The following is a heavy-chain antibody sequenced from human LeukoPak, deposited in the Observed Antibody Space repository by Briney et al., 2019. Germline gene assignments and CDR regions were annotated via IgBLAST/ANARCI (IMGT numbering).Heavy chain of an antibody. D-gene: IGHD1-26*01. CDR2: IYYSGST. CDR1: GGSISSSSYY. CDR3: ARPGIVEAVGL. V-gene: IGHV4-39*01. J-gene: IGHJ4*02. Sequence: PSETLSLTCTVSGGSISSSSYYWGWIRQPPGKGLEWIGSIYYSGSTYYNPSLKSRVTISVDTSKNQFSLKLSSVTAADTAVYYCARPGIVEAVGLWGQGTLVTVAS.